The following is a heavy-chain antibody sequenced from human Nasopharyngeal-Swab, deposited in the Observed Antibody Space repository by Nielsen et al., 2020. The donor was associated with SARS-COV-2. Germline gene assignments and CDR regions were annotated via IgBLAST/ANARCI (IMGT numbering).Heavy chain of an antibody. D-gene: IGHD2-2*01. J-gene: IGHJ6*02. Sequence: SETLSLTCTVSDYSVSSRSYYWTWIRQPPGKGLEWIGYIYYSGSPNYNFSLKSRVTISLDTSENQFSLKLSSVTAADTAVYYCARDRVAVVPAADEQIYYYYGLDVWGQGTTVTVSS. CDR1: DYSVSSRSYY. CDR3: ARDRVAVVPAADEQIYYYYGLDV. V-gene: IGHV4-61*01. CDR2: IYYSGSP.